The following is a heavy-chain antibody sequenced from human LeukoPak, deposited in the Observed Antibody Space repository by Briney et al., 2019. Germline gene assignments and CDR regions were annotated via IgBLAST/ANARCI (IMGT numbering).Heavy chain of an antibody. CDR1: GFTFSIYW. CDR2: INQDGTEK. V-gene: IGHV3-7*01. CDR3: ARAASSGTVDY. Sequence: GGSLRLSCAASGFTFSIYWMSWVRQAPGKGLEWVANINQDGTEKYYVDSVKGRFTISRDNAKNSLYLQMNSLRAEDTAVYFCARAASSGTVDYWGQGTPVTVSS. D-gene: IGHD6-13*01. J-gene: IGHJ4*02.